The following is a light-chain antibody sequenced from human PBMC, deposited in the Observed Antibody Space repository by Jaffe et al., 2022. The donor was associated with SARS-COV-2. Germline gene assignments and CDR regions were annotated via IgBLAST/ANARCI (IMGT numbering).Light chain of an antibody. CDR2: GAS. CDR3: QQYDNWYT. CDR1: QSVSSN. Sequence: EIVMTQSPATLSVSPGERATLSCRASQSVSSNLAWFQQKPGQAPRLLIYGASTRATGIPARFSGGGSGTEFTLTISSLQSEDVAVYYCQQYDNWYTFGQGTKLEI. J-gene: IGKJ2*01. V-gene: IGKV3-15*01.